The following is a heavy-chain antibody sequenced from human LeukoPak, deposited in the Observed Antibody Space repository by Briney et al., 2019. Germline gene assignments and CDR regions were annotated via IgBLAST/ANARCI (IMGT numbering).Heavy chain of an antibody. V-gene: IGHV4-31*03. D-gene: IGHD3-16*01. Sequence: PSETLSLTCTVSGGSISSGGYYWSWIRQHPGKGLEWIGYIYYSGSTYYNPSLKSRVTISVDTSKNQFSLKLSSVTAADTAVYYCATEKIGDGNWFDPWGQGTLVTVSS. CDR1: GGSISSGGYY. J-gene: IGHJ5*02. CDR3: ATEKIGDGNWFDP. CDR2: IYYSGST.